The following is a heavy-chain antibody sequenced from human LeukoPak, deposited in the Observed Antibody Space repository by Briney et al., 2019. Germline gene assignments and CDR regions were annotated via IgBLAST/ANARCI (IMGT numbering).Heavy chain of an antibody. CDR1: GFTFSSYA. J-gene: IGHJ3*02. CDR3: AKVRTFGGVIVTDAFDI. CDR2: ISGSGGST. Sequence: GGSLRLSCAASGFTFSSYAMSWVRQAPGKGLEWVSGISGSGGSTYYADSVKGRFTVSRDNSKNTLYLQMNSLRAEDTAVYYCAKVRTFGGVIVTDAFDIWGQGTMVTVSS. D-gene: IGHD3-16*02. V-gene: IGHV3-23*01.